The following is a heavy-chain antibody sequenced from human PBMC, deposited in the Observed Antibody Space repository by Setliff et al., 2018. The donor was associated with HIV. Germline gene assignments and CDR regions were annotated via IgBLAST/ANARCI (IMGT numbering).Heavy chain of an antibody. CDR2: INQERTT. CDR1: RGSFSHYY. D-gene: IGHD1-20*01. J-gene: IGHJ2*01. Sequence: LSLTCAVYRGSFSHYYWTWIRQSPGKGLEWIAEINQERTTFYNPSLKSRLIMSLDTSRNEVSLSLNSVTAADTATYFCARVRFSFNNVRCFDLWGPGTRVTVS. CDR3: ARVRFSFNNVRCFDL. V-gene: IGHV4-34*01.